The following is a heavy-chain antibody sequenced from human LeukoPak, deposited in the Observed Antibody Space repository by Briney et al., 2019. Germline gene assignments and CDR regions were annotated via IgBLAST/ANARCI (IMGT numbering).Heavy chain of an antibody. V-gene: IGHV5-51*01. CDR2: IYPGDSDT. Sequence: GESLKISCEGSGCSFTNYWIGWVRQMPGKGLEWMGIIYPGDSDTRYNPSFQGQVTTSADKSISTAYLQWSSLRASDTAIYYCARQRYFDWLFEAFDIWGQGTMVTVSS. D-gene: IGHD3-9*01. CDR3: ARQRYFDWLFEAFDI. J-gene: IGHJ3*02. CDR1: GCSFTNYW.